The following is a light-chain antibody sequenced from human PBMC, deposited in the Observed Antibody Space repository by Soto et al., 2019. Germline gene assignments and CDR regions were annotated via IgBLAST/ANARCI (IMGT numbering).Light chain of an antibody. CDR3: QSYDSGLSGYV. CDR1: RSNIGAPYD. J-gene: IGLJ1*01. V-gene: IGLV1-40*01. CDR2: ANN. Sequence: QSVLTQPPSVSGAPGQRITIACTGSRSNIGAPYDVHWYQQLPGTAPKLLIYANNNRPSGVPDRFSGSKSGTSASLAITGLQAEDEADYYCQSYDSGLSGYVFGIGTKLTVL.